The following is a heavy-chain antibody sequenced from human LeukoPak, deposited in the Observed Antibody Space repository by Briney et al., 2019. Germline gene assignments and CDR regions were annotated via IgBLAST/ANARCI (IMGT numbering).Heavy chain of an antibody. CDR2: ISGSGSTI. Sequence: GGSLRLSCAASGFTFSNYEINWLRQAPGRGLEWISYISGSGSTIYYADSVKGRFTITRDNAKKSLYLQTNSLRAEGTAVYYCARSGISGSYYAYWGQGTLVTVSS. J-gene: IGHJ4*02. V-gene: IGHV3-48*03. D-gene: IGHD1-26*01. CDR3: ARSGISGSYYAY. CDR1: GFTFSNYE.